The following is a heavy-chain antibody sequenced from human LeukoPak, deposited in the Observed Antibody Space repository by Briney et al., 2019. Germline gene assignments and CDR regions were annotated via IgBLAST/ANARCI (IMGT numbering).Heavy chain of an antibody. V-gene: IGHV1-8*03. CDR2: MNYNSGST. CDR1: GYTFTSYD. CDR3: ARGRSTGYPYYFEY. J-gene: IGHJ4*02. Sequence: ASVKVSCKASGYTFTSYDINWVRQATGQGLEWMGWMNYNSGSTGYAQKFQGRVTLPRNSSISTDYMELSGLRSEHTAVYYCARGRSTGYPYYFEYWGQGTLLTVSS. D-gene: IGHD5-12*01.